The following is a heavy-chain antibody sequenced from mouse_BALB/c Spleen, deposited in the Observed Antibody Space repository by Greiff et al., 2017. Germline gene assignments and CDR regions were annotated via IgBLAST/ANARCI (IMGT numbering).Heavy chain of an antibody. CDR2: IRNKANGYTT. D-gene: IGHD4-1*01. V-gene: IGHV7-3*02. CDR3: ARDTLLTGFAY. J-gene: IGHJ3*01. Sequence: EVQGVESGGGLVQPGGSLRLSCATSGFTFTDYYMSWVRQPPGKALEWLGFIRNKANGYTTEYSASVKGRFTISRDNSQSILYLQMNTLRAEDSATYYCARDTLLTGFAYWGQGTLVTVSA. CDR1: GFTFTDYY.